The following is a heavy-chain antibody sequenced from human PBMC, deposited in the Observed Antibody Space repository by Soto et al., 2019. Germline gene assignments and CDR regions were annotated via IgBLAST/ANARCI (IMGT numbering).Heavy chain of an antibody. CDR2: VWYDGGNK. D-gene: IGHD5-12*01. CDR1: GFTFRDYG. Sequence: QVQLVESGGGVVQPGRSLRLSCAASGFTFRDYGMHWVRQAPAKGLEWVALVWYDGGNKNYVDSVKGRFTISRDNSKNTLYIQMNSLRDEDTAVYYCEREAVYSGNDYVYYSGMDVWGQGTTVTVS. J-gene: IGHJ6*02. CDR3: EREAVYSGNDYVYYSGMDV. V-gene: IGHV3-33*01.